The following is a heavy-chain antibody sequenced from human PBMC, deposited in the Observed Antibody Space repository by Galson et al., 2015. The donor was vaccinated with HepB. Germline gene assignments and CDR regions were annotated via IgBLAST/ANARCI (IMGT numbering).Heavy chain of an antibody. CDR1: GFTFSSYG. V-gene: IGHV3-30*18. CDR3: AKAWLQFSLPTMYFDY. Sequence: SLRLSCAASGFTFSSYGMHWVRQAPGKGLEWVAVISYDGSNKYYADSVEGRFTISRDNSKNTLSLQMNSLRAEDTAVYYCAKAWLQFSLPTMYFDYWGQGTLVTVSS. D-gene: IGHD5-24*01. CDR2: ISYDGSNK. J-gene: IGHJ4*02.